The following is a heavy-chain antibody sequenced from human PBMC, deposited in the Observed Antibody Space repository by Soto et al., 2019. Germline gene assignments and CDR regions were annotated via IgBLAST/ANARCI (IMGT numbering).Heavy chain of an antibody. CDR2: ISSSSAM. CDR1: GFTFHAYN. V-gene: IGHV3-48*02. CDR3: VRRADSCGDDCYRYDSLAL. J-gene: IGHJ5*02. D-gene: IGHD2-21*02. Sequence: PGGSLGLSCAASGFTFHAYNMYWVRQAPGKGLEWVSYISSSSAMYYADSVKGRFTISRDNAKKSLYLQMSSLRDDDTAVYYCVRRADSCGDDCYRYDSLALWGQGTLVTASS.